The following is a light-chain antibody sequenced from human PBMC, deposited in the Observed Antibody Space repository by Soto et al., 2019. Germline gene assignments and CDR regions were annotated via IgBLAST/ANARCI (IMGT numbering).Light chain of an antibody. V-gene: IGLV2-23*01. Sequence: QSALTQPASVSGSPGQSITISCTGTSSDVGSYNLVSWYQQHPGKAPKLMIYEGSKRPSGVSNRFSGSKSGNTASLTISGLQDEDESDYYCCSYAGSRGLVFGGGTKLTVL. J-gene: IGLJ2*01. CDR2: EGS. CDR1: SSDVGSYNL. CDR3: CSYAGSRGLV.